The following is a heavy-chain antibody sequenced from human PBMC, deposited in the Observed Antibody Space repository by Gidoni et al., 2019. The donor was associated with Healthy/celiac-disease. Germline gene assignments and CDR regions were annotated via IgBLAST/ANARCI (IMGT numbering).Heavy chain of an antibody. J-gene: IGHJ4*02. V-gene: IGHV4-39*01. CDR2: IYYSGST. CDR3: ARGGSGWTNYFDY. D-gene: IGHD6-19*01. Sequence: QLQLQESGPGLVKPSETLSLTCTVSGGSISSSSYYWGWIRQPPGKGLEWIGSIYYSGSTYYNPSLKSRVTISVDTSKNQFSLKLSSVTAADTAVYYCARGGSGWTNYFDYWGQGTLVIVSS. CDR1: GGSISSSSYY.